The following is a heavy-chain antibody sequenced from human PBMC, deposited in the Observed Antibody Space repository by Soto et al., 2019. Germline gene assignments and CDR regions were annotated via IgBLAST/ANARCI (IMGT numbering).Heavy chain of an antibody. D-gene: IGHD3-22*01. J-gene: IGHJ4*02. CDR3: AKDRNYYDSSGYWRGNFDY. Sequence: GGSLRLSCAASGFTFSSYAMSWVRQAPGKGLEWVSAISGSGGSTYYADSVKGRFTISRDNSKNTLYLQMNSLRAEDTAVYYCAKDRNYYDSSGYWRGNFDYWGQGTLVTVSS. CDR1: GFTFSSYA. CDR2: ISGSGGST. V-gene: IGHV3-23*01.